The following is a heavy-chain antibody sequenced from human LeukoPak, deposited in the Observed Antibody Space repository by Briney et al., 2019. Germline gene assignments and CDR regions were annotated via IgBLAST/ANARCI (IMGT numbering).Heavy chain of an antibody. V-gene: IGHV3-11*01. D-gene: IGHD2-15*01. CDR1: GITVPDNY. J-gene: IGHJ3*02. CDR2: ISSSGSTI. Sequence: PGGSLRLSCAASGITVPDNYMNWIRQAPGKGLEWVSYISSSGSTIYYADSVKGRFTISRDNAKNSLYLQMNSLRAEDTAVYYCASPAGVVVVAATQNDDAFDIWGQGTMVTVSS. CDR3: ASPAGVVVVAATQNDDAFDI.